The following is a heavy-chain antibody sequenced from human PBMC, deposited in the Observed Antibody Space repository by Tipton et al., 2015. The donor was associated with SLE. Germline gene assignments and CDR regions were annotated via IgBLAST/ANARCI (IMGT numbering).Heavy chain of an antibody. CDR1: GYTFTTYG. V-gene: IGHV1-18*04. J-gene: IGHJ4*02. D-gene: IGHD7-27*01. CDR3: ARDENLTENDY. Sequence: QLVQSGPEVKKPGASVKVSCKASGYTFTTYGISWVRQAPGQGLEWMGWISVYHGNTKYGQKLQGRVTMTTDTSTSTAYMELRSLRADDTAVYYCARDENLTENDYWGQGTLVTVSS. CDR2: ISVYHGNT.